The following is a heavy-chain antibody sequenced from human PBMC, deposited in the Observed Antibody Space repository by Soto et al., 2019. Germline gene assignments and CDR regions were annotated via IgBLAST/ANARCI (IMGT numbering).Heavy chain of an antibody. V-gene: IGHV3-23*01. D-gene: IGHD3-3*01. Sequence: GGSLRLSCAASGFTFSSYAMSWVRQAPGKGLEWVSAISGSGGSTYYADSVKGRFTISRDNSKNTLYLQMNSLRAEDTAVYYCAKTYYDFWSGYSEYVYFDYWGQGTLVTVSS. CDR2: ISGSGGST. CDR1: GFTFSSYA. CDR3: AKTYYDFWSGYSEYVYFDY. J-gene: IGHJ4*02.